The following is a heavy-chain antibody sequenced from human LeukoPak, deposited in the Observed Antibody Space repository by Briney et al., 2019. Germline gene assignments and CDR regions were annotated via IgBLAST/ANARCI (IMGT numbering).Heavy chain of an antibody. CDR3: ARDSTTGTTASDY. CDR1: GSTFSSYS. J-gene: IGHJ4*02. Sequence: GGSLRLSCAASGSTFSSYSMNWVRQAPGKGLEWVSSISSSSSYIYYADSVKGRFTISRDNAKNSLYLQMNSLRAEDTAVYYCARDSTTGTTASDYWGQGTLVTVSS. D-gene: IGHD1-1*01. CDR2: ISSSSSYI. V-gene: IGHV3-21*01.